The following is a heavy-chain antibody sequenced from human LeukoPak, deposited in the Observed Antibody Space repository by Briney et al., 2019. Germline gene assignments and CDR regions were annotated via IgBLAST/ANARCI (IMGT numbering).Heavy chain of an antibody. Sequence: GRSLRLSCAASGFTFSSYGMHWVRQAPGKGLEWVAVISYDGSKKYYADSVKGGFTISRDNSKNTLYLQMNSLRAEDTAVYYCAKDEASNFDYWGQGTLVTVSS. J-gene: IGHJ4*02. V-gene: IGHV3-30*18. CDR3: AKDEASNFDY. D-gene: IGHD2-2*01. CDR1: GFTFSSYG. CDR2: ISYDGSKK.